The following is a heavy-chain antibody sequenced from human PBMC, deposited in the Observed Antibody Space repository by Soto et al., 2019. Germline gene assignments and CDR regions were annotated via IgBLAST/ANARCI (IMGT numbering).Heavy chain of an antibody. CDR2: IIPIFGTA. CDR3: ARDQPWLQLRGGLDY. D-gene: IGHD5-12*01. V-gene: IGHV1-69*12. J-gene: IGHJ4*02. CDR1: GGTFSSYA. Sequence: QVQLVQSGAEVKKPGSSVKVSCKASGGTFSSYAISWVRQAPGQGLEWMGGIIPIFGTANYAQKFQGRVTTTAEESTSTAYMELSILRSEDTAVYYCARDQPWLQLRGGLDYWGQGTLVTVSS.